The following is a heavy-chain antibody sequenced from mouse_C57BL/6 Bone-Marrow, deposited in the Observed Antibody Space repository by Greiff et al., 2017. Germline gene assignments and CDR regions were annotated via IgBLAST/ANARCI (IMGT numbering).Heavy chain of an antibody. Sequence: EVKLMESGEGLVKPGGSLKLSCAASGFTFSSYAMSWVRQTPEKRLEWVAYISSGGDYIYYADTVKGRFTISRDNARNTLYLQRSSLKSEDTAMYYCTRGPPCGYYAMDYWGQGTSVTVSS. V-gene: IGHV5-9-1*02. J-gene: IGHJ4*01. CDR2: ISSGGDYI. CDR3: TRGPPCGYYAMDY. CDR1: GFTFSSYA.